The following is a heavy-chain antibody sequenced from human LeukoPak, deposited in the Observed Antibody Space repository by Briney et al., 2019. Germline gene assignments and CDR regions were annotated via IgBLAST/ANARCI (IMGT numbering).Heavy chain of an antibody. Sequence: PSETLSLTCTVSGGSITSSDYWWAWIRLPPGRGLEWIGSIYYSGSTYYNPPLKSRATISVDTSKNQFSLKLSSVTAADAAVYLCARRSSSWYYFEDWGQGTLVTVSS. CDR1: GGSITSSDYW. CDR3: ARRSSSWYYFED. CDR2: IYYSGST. V-gene: IGHV4-39*07. J-gene: IGHJ4*02. D-gene: IGHD6-13*01.